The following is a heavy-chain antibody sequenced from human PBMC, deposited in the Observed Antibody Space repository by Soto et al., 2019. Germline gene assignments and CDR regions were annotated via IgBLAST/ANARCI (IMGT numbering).Heavy chain of an antibody. D-gene: IGHD2-2*01. CDR2: ISGSGGST. CDR1: GFTFSSYA. J-gene: IGHJ4*02. CDR3: AKDSFVVVPAATDY. Sequence: GGSLSLSCAASGFTFSSYAMSWVRQAPGKGLEWVSDISGSGGSTYYADSVKGLFTISRDNSKNTLYLQMNSLRAEDTAVYYCAKDSFVVVPAATDYWGQGTLVTVSS. V-gene: IGHV3-23*01.